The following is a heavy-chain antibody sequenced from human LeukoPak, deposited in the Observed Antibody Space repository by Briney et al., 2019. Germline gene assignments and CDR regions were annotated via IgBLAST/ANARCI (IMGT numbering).Heavy chain of an antibody. CDR3: ARRYTYGSGSYYNFEY. V-gene: IGHV5-10-1*01. CDR2: IDPGDSQT. CDR1: AYSFTNYW. Sequence: GESLKISCKGSAYSFTNYWISWVRQMPGKGLEWMGRIDPGDSQTNYSPSFQGHVTISADKSISTAYLQWSSLQASDTAIYYCARRYTYGSGSYYNFEYWGQGTLVTVSS. J-gene: IGHJ4*02. D-gene: IGHD3-10*01.